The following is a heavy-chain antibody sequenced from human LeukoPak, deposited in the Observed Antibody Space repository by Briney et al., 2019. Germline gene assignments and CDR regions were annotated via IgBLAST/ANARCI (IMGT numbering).Heavy chain of an antibody. CDR3: AKVPPMPTHAVYYFDY. Sequence: GGSLRLSCAASGFTFSSHGMSWVRQAPGKGLEWVSAISGSGGSTHYADSVKGRFTISRDNSKNTLYLQMNSLSAEDTAVYYCAKVPPMPTHAVYYFDYWGQGTLVTVSS. CDR2: ISGSGGST. D-gene: IGHD2-2*01. J-gene: IGHJ4*02. V-gene: IGHV3-23*01. CDR1: GFTFSSHG.